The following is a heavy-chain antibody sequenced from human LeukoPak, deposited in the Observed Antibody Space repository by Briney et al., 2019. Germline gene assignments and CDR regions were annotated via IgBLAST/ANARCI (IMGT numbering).Heavy chain of an antibody. J-gene: IGHJ4*02. D-gene: IGHD3-10*01. CDR2: IYYSGTT. CDR3: ARQTFGVLYFDS. Sequence: SETLSLTCTVAGGAITSSIYYFSWVRQPPGKGLECIGYIYYSGTTYYSPSLKSRVTMSVDTSQNQFSLKLRSVTAADTAVYYCARQTFGVLYFDSWGQGTLVIVSS. CDR1: GGAITSSIYY. V-gene: IGHV4-30-4*01.